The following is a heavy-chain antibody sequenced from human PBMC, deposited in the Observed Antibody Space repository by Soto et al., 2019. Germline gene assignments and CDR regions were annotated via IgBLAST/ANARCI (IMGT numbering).Heavy chain of an antibody. CDR2: INSDGSVT. CDR3: ARAGSYRFDY. CDR1: GFTFTYW. D-gene: IGHD6-25*01. V-gene: IGHV3-74*01. Sequence: GESLKISCTASGFTFTYWMHWVRQAPGKGLVWVSRINSDGSVTNYADSVKGRFTISRDNAKNTLYLQMDSLRAEDTAVYYCARAGSYRFDYWGLGTLVTVSS. J-gene: IGHJ4*02.